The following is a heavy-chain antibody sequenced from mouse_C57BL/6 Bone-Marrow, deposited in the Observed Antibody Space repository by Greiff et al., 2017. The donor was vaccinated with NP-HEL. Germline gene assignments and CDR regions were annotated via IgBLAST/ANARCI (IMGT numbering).Heavy chain of an antibody. Sequence: EVQLQQSGPELVKPGASVKISCKASGYTFTDYYMNWVKQSHGKSLEWIGDINPNNGGTSYNQKFKGKATLTVDKSSSTAYMELRSLTSEDSAVYYCASPHYYGSSRDFDYWGQGTTLTVSS. CDR2: INPNNGGT. CDR3: ASPHYYGSSRDFDY. D-gene: IGHD1-1*01. V-gene: IGHV1-26*01. CDR1: GYTFTDYY. J-gene: IGHJ2*01.